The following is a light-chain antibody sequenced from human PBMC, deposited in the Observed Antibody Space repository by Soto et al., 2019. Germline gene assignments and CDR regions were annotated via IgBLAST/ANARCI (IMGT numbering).Light chain of an antibody. J-gene: IGKJ1*01. V-gene: IGKV1-39*01. Sequence: IQMTQSPPSLSAPVGDRVTITCRASRSISDCLNWYKQKPGEAPELLIYAASTLQSGVPSRFSGSGSGTDFTLTISSLQPDDFATYYCQQYNSYWTFGQGTKVDIK. CDR2: AAS. CDR3: QQYNSYWT. CDR1: RSISDC.